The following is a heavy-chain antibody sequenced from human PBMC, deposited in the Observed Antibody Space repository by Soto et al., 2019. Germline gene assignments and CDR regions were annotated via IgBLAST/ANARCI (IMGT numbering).Heavy chain of an antibody. V-gene: IGHV4-59*01. CDR1: GSSISSYY. J-gene: IGHJ5*02. CDR3: ARGLTSITIFGVVIKNWFDP. Sequence: QVQLQESGPGLVKPSETLSLTCTVSGSSISSYYWSWIRQPPGKGLEWIGYIYYSGSTNYNPSLKSRATISVDTSKNQFSLKLSSVTAADTAVYYCARGLTSITIFGVVIKNWFDPWGQGTLVTVSS. D-gene: IGHD3-3*01. CDR2: IYYSGST.